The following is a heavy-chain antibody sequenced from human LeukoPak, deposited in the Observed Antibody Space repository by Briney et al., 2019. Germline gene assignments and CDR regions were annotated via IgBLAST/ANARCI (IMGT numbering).Heavy chain of an antibody. D-gene: IGHD5-18*01. CDR2: MSYDGSNK. CDR1: GFTFSSYA. V-gene: IGHV3-30-3*01. CDR3: ARRGYSYGQGAFDI. Sequence: GGSLRLSCAASGFTFSSYAMHWVRQAPGKGLEWVAVMSYDGSNKYYADSVKGRFTISRDNSKNTLYLQMNSLRAEDTAVYYCARRGYSYGQGAFDIWGQGTMVTVSS. J-gene: IGHJ3*02.